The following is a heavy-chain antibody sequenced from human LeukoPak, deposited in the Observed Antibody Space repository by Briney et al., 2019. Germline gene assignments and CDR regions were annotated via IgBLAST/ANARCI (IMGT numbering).Heavy chain of an antibody. CDR2: ISAYNGNT. J-gene: IGHJ6*02. D-gene: IGHD6-19*01. Sequence: ASVKVSCKASGYTFTSYGISWVRQAPGQGLEWMGWISAYNGNTNYAQKLQGRVTMTTDTSTSTAYMELRSLRSDDTAVYYCARESGQWLVRYYYGMDVWGQGTTVTVSS. CDR1: GYTFTSYG. CDR3: ARESGQWLVRYYYGMDV. V-gene: IGHV1-18*01.